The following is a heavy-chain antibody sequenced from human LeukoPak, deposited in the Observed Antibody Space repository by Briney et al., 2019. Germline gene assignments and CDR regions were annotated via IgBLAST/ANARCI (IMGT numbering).Heavy chain of an antibody. Sequence: ASVKVSCKASGYSFTNFDVNGVRQATGQGLERMGWMNPNSGNKDYAQKFQGRVTMTMNTSITTAYMELSSLRSEDTAVYYCARGPQWRGDYYYMDVWGRGTTVTVSS. D-gene: IGHD6-19*01. J-gene: IGHJ6*03. CDR1: GYSFTNFD. CDR3: ARGPQWRGDYYYMDV. CDR2: MNPNSGNK. V-gene: IGHV1-8*01.